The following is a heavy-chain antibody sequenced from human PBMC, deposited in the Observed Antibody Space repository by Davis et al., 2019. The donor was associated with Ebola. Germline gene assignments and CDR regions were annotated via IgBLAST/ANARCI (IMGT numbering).Heavy chain of an antibody. V-gene: IGHV3-48*02. CDR1: ASTFRSYT. CDR2: IVSSPTTI. J-gene: IGHJ5*02. D-gene: IGHD6-13*01. Sequence: GESLKISCAASASTFRSYTMNWVRQAPGKGLEWVSTIVSSPTTIYYADSVKGRFTISRDNVKKSLYLQMNSLRDEDTAVYYCTVGFGSTWGQGTLVTVSS. CDR3: TVGFGST.